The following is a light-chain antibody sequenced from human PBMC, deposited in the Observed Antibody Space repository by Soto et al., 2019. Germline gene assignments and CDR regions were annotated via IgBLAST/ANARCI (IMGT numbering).Light chain of an antibody. V-gene: IGLV2-11*01. CDR3: CSYAGSDV. CDR1: SSDFGGYNY. Sequence: QSVLTQPRSVSGSPGQSVTISCTGTSSDFGGYNYVSWYQQHPGKAPKLMIYDVSKRRSGVPDRFSGSKSGNTASLTISGLQAEDEADYYCCSYAGSDVFGTGTKLTVL. CDR2: DVS. J-gene: IGLJ1*01.